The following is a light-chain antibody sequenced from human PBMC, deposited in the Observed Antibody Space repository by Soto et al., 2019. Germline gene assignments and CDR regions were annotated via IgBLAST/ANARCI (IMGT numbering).Light chain of an antibody. CDR3: QQYTNWPPWT. V-gene: IGKV3-15*01. J-gene: IGKJ1*01. CDR1: QSVSSTY. Sequence: EIVLTQSPGTLSSSPGERATLFCRASQSVSSTYLAWYQQKPGQAPRLLIYGASSRATGIPARFSGSRSGTEFTLTISSLQSEDFAVYYCQQYTNWPPWTFGQGTKVEIK. CDR2: GAS.